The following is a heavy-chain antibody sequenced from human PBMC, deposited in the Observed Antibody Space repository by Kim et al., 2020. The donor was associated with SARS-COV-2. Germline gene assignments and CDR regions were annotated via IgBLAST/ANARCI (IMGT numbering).Heavy chain of an antibody. CDR3: ARDLTEQQLVLWYFDL. V-gene: IGHV4-38-2*02. J-gene: IGHJ2*01. CDR1: GYSISSGYY. D-gene: IGHD6-13*01. CDR2: IYHSGST. Sequence: SETLSLTCTVSGYSISSGYYWGWIRQPPGKGLEWIGSIYHSGSTYYNPSLKSRVTISVDTSKNQFSLKLSSVTAADTAVYYCARDLTEQQLVLWYFDLWGRGTLVTVSS.